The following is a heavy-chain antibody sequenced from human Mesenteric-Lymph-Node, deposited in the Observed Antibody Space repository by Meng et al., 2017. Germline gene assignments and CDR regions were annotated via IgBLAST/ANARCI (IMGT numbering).Heavy chain of an antibody. CDR1: GRYNMRSFR. J-gene: IGHJ4*02. CDR2: IYQSGAR. Sequence: VQGRESSAEARKLSGTLSCSCACSGRYNMRSFRLSWGSQPQGKGQDWIGEIYQSGARNSNPSIKGRTTISPDKSKHHFALTAGSVTAADTAVYYCTRADKVRFDYWGQGTLVTVSS. CDR3: TRADKVRFDY. V-gene: IGHV4-4*02.